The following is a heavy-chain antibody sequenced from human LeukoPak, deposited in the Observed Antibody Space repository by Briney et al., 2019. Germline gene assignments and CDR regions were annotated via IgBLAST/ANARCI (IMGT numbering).Heavy chain of an antibody. D-gene: IGHD2-15*01. V-gene: IGHV4-34*01. J-gene: IGHJ4*02. CDR3: ARGRGYCSGGSCSPWYYFDY. Sequence: SETLSLTCAVYDGSFSGYYWSWIRQPPGKGLEWIGEINHSGSTNYNPSLKSRVTISVDTSKNQFSLKLSSVTAADTAVYYCARGRGYCSGGSCSPWYYFDYWGQGTLVTVSS. CDR2: INHSGST. CDR1: DGSFSGYY.